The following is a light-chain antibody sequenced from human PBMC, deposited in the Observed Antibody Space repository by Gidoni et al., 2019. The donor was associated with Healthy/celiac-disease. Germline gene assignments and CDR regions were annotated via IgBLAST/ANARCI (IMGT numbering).Light chain of an antibody. CDR2: DAS. J-gene: IGKJ3*01. CDR3: QQYDNLLFT. V-gene: IGKV1-33*01. CDR1: QDISNY. Sequence: DIQMTQSPSSLSASVGDRVTITCQASQDISNYLNWYQQKPGKAPKLLIYDASNLETGVPSGFSGSGSGTDFTFTISSLQPEDIATYYCQQYDNLLFTFGPGTKVEIK.